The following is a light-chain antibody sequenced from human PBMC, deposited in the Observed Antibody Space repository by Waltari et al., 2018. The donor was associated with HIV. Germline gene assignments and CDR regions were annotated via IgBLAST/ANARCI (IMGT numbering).Light chain of an antibody. CDR2: EVS. J-gene: IGLJ2*01. V-gene: IGLV2-14*01. CDR1: SSDVGAYNY. CDR3: SSYTTTRTLV. Sequence: QSALTQPASVSGSPGQSITISCTGTSSDVGAYNYVSWYQQHPDKATKLMIYEVSNRPSGVSNRFSGSKSGNTASLTISGLQAEDEADYYCSSYTTTRTLVFGGGTKLTVL.